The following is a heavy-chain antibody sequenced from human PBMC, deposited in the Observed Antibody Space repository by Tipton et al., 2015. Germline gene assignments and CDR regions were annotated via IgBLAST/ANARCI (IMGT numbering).Heavy chain of an antibody. CDR3: ASGWGWLQPLVF. CDR2: VLRGGTT. D-gene: IGHD5-24*01. CDR1: GATCSDTY. Sequence: LRLSCTVYGATCSDTYCSWIRQPPGKGLEWIGEVLRGGTTNYNPSLRSRAHISIESSKKQFSLKLNSVTAADTAVYYCASGWGWLQPLVFWGQGILVTVSS. V-gene: IGHV4-34*09. J-gene: IGHJ4*02.